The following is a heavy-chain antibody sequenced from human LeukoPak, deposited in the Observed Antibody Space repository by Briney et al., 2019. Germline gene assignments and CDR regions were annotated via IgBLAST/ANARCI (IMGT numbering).Heavy chain of an antibody. Sequence: GASVNVSFKASVYAFTVYYMHWVRQAPGQGLEWMGWINPNSGGTNYAQKFQGRVTMTRDTSISTAYMELSRLRSDDTAVYYCARGGHSGSYLYYFDYWGQGTLVTVSS. D-gene: IGHD1-26*01. CDR3: ARGGHSGSYLYYFDY. CDR1: VYAFTVYY. J-gene: IGHJ4*02. V-gene: IGHV1-2*02. CDR2: INPNSGGT.